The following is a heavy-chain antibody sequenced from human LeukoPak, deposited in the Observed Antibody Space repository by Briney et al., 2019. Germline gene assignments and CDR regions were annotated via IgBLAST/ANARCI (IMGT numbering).Heavy chain of an antibody. CDR1: GYTFTGYY. CDR2: INPNSGGT. V-gene: IGHV1-2*02. D-gene: IGHD1-26*01. Sequence: GASVKVSCKASGYTFTGYYMHWVRQAPGQGLEWMGWINPNSGGTNYAQKSQGRVTMTRDTSISTAYMELSRLRSDDTAVYYCARADSGSYYFHYYGMDVWGQGTTVTVSS. CDR3: ARADSGSYYFHYYGMDV. J-gene: IGHJ6*02.